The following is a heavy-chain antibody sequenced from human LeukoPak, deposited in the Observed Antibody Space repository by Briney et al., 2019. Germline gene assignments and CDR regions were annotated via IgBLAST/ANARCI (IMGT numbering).Heavy chain of an antibody. CDR3: ARGSGSDFWSGSYPFEN. CDR1: EFTFSDYA. J-gene: IGHJ4*02. D-gene: IGHD3-3*01. Sequence: GGSLRLSCAASEFTFSDYAMNWVRQAPGKGLEWVSAIRAGGYPYYIDSVKGRFTISRDNSTTTVYVHMNNSSPEDTAVYYCARGSGSDFWSGSYPFENWGQGTVVTVS. V-gene: IGHV3-23*01. CDR2: IRAGGYP.